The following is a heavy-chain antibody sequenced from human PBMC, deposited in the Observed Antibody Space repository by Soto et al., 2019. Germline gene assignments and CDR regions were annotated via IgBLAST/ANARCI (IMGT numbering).Heavy chain of an antibody. V-gene: IGHV3-74*01. Sequence: GGSLRLSCAASGFTFSSYWMHWVRQAPGKGLVWVSRINSDGSGTSYADSVKGRFTISRDNAKNTLYLQMNSLRAEDTAVYYCVKGEYYYDSSGYYPFDSWGQGPLVTSPQ. J-gene: IGHJ4*02. CDR3: VKGEYYYDSSGYYPFDS. D-gene: IGHD3-22*01. CDR2: INSDGSGT. CDR1: GFTFSSYW.